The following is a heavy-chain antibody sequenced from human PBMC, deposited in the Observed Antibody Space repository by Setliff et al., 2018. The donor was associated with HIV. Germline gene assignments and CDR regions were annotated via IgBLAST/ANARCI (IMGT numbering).Heavy chain of an antibody. CDR3: ARDRYYGSGSYYNYFDY. Sequence: PSETLSLTCTVSGDSITSAAFYWTWVRQPAGKGLEWIGHIYTNGGADYNSSLKSRVTISMDAPKNQFSLKLTSVTAADTAVYYCARDRYYGSGSYYNYFDYWGQGILVTVSS. CDR1: GDSITSAAFY. D-gene: IGHD3-10*01. CDR2: IYTNGGA. J-gene: IGHJ4*02. V-gene: IGHV4-61*09.